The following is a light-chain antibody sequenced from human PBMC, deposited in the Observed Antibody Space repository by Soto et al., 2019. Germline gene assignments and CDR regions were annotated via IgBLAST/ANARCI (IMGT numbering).Light chain of an antibody. CDR2: SNN. Sequence: QSVLTQPPSASGTPGQRVTISCSGSSPNLGSNTVNWYQQLPGTAPKLLIYSNNQRPSGVPDRFSGSKSGTSASLAISGLQSEDEADYYCAAWDDSLNGPYVFGTGTKVTVL. V-gene: IGLV1-44*01. J-gene: IGLJ1*01. CDR3: AAWDDSLNGPYV. CDR1: SPNLGSNT.